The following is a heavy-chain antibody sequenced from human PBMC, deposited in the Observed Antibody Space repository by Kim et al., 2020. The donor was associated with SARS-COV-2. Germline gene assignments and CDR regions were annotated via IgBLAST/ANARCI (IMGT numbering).Heavy chain of an antibody. V-gene: IGHV3-23*01. CDR2: INEFGTNT. J-gene: IGHJ4*02. CDR3: AKDLLWFTY. CDR1: GFSLSGYA. D-gene: IGHD2-15*01. Sequence: GGSLRLSCAASGFSLSGYAMTWVRQAPGKGLEWVSGINEFGTNTYHADSVKGRFTISRDESKNTLYLQMNSLRAEDTAVYYCAKDLLWFTYWGQGTLVTVSS.